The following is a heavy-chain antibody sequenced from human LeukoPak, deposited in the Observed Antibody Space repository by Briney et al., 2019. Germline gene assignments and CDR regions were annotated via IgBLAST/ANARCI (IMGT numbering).Heavy chain of an antibody. Sequence: GGSLRLSCGASGLTVRSNYMNWVRQAPGKGLEWVSVIHSGGKSVYADFVKGRFTISRDNSTNTMYLQMNSLTAEDTAVYYCAREDSRGSSGLDYSFMDVWGKGTTVIVSS. J-gene: IGHJ6*03. V-gene: IGHV3-53*01. CDR3: AREDSRGSSGLDYSFMDV. CDR2: IHSGGKS. CDR1: GLTVRSNY. D-gene: IGHD3-22*01.